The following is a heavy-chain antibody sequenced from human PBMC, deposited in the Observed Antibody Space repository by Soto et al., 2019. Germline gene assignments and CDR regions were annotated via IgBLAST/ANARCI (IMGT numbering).Heavy chain of an antibody. Sequence: GGSLRLSCAASGFTFSGYAMSWVRQAPGKGLEWVSAISGSGGSTYYANSVKGRFTISRDNAKNTLYLQMNSLRAEDTAVYYCAKEGPDIAATGAADYWGQGTLVTVSS. CDR1: GFTFSGYA. J-gene: IGHJ4*02. CDR3: AKEGPDIAATGAADY. D-gene: IGHD6-25*01. CDR2: ISGSGGST. V-gene: IGHV3-23*01.